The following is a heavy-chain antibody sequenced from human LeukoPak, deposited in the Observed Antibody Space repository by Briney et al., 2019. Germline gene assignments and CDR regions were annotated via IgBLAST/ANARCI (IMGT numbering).Heavy chain of an antibody. CDR2: IIPILGIA. J-gene: IGHJ4*02. CDR3: ACPYYGSGSYPIDY. V-gene: IGHV1-69*04. CDR1: GGTFSSYA. Sequence: ASVKVSCKASGGTFSSYAISWVRQAPGQGLEWMGRIIPILGIANYAQKFQGRVTITADKSTSTAYMELSSLRSEDTAVYYCACPYYGSGSYPIDYWGQGTLVTVSS. D-gene: IGHD3-10*01.